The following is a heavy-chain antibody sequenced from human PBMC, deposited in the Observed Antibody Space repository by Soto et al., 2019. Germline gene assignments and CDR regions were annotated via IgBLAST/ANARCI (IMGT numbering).Heavy chain of an antibody. V-gene: IGHV3-30*03. D-gene: IGHD3-10*01. CDR1: GFTFSSYG. CDR3: APGTYLIDY. Sequence: QVQLVESGGGVVQPGRSLRLSCAASGFTFSSYGMHWVRQAPGKGLEWVAVISYDGSNKYYADSVKGRFTISRDNSKNTLYLQMNSLRAEDTAVYYCAPGTYLIDYWGQGTLVTVSS. CDR2: ISYDGSNK. J-gene: IGHJ4*02.